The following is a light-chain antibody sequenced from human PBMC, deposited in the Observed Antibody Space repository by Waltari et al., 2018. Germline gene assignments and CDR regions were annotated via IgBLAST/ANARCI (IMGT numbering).Light chain of an antibody. Sequence: TCLGGQSISDYLKCFQVKPGRAPSLLIYAATGVLSGVPSRFNGSGSGAQFALTISRLRPEDSASYFCQQNYRAPPTFGQGTKVEI. V-gene: IGKV1-39*01. CDR1: QSISDY. CDR2: AAT. J-gene: IGKJ1*01. CDR3: QQNYRAPPT.